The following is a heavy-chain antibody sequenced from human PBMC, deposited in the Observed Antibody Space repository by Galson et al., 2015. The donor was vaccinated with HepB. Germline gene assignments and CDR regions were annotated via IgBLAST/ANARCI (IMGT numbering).Heavy chain of an antibody. J-gene: IGHJ4*02. CDR1: GFTFSSYG. D-gene: IGHD3-3*01. CDR3: AKELGPRDLTIFRPQGLLNDY. V-gene: IGHV3-30*18. Sequence: SLRLSCAASGFTFSSYGMHWVRQAPGKGLEWVAVISYDGSNKYYADSVKGRFTISRDNSKNTLYLQMNSLRAEDTAVYYCAKELGPRDLTIFRPQGLLNDYWGQGTLVTVSS. CDR2: ISYDGSNK.